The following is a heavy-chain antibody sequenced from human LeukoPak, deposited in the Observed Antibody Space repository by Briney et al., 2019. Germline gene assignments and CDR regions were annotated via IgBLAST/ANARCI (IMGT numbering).Heavy chain of an antibody. D-gene: IGHD6-19*01. CDR3: ARVGSDSSGWTGFYFDY. V-gene: IGHV3-30-3*01. J-gene: IGHJ4*02. CDR2: ISYDGGNK. CDR1: GFIFSSFA. Sequence: PGGSLRLSCAPSGFIFSSFAMHWVRQAPSKGLEWVAVISYDGGNKYYADSVKGRFTISRDNSKNKLYLQMNSLRAEDTAVYYCARVGSDSSGWTGFYFDYWGQGTLVTVSS.